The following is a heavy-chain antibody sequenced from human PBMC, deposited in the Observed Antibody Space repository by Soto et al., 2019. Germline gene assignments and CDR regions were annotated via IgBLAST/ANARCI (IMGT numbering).Heavy chain of an antibody. V-gene: IGHV4-34*01. Sequence: QVQIQQWGAGLLKPSETLSLTCAVYGGSFSGYYWSWIRQPPGKGLEWIGEINHSGSTNYNPSLKSRVTISVDTSKNQFSLKLSSVTAADTAVYYCARGGTSSWRAYYGMDVWGQGTTVTVSS. CDR1: GGSFSGYY. D-gene: IGHD1-1*01. J-gene: IGHJ6*02. CDR2: INHSGST. CDR3: ARGGTSSWRAYYGMDV.